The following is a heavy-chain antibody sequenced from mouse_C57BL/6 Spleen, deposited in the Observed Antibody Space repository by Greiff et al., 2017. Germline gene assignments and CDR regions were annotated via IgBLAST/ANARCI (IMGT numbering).Heavy chain of an antibody. V-gene: IGHV5-17*01. Sequence: EVQLVESGGGLVKPGGSLKLSCAASGFTFSDYGMHWVRQAPEKGLEWVAYISSGSSNIYYADTVKGRFTISRDNAKNTLFLQMTSLRSEDTAIYYCARSDPLAMDYWGQGTSVTVSS. CDR1: GFTFSDYG. CDR2: ISSGSSNI. J-gene: IGHJ4*01. CDR3: ARSDPLAMDY.